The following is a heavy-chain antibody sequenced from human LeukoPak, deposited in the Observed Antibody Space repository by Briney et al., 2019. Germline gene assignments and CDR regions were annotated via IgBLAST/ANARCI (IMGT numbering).Heavy chain of an antibody. J-gene: IGHJ4*02. V-gene: IGHV3-30*18. D-gene: IGHD6-13*01. CDR2: ISCDGSDK. CDR1: GFTFNTYA. CDR3: AKAVGRISWSFDY. Sequence: GRSLRLSCEASGFTFNTYAMHWVRQPPGKGLEWVALISCDGSDKIYTDSVKGRFTISRDNSESTLYLQMDSLRGDDAAVYYCAKAVGRISWSFDYWGQGALVTVSS.